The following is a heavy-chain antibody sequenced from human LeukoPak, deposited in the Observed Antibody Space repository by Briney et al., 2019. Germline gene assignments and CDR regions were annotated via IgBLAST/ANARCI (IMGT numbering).Heavy chain of an antibody. CDR1: GGSISSGSYY. V-gene: IGHV4-61*02. Sequence: SETLSLTCTVSGGSISSGSYYWSWIRQPAGKGLEWIGRIYSSGSTSYNPSLKSRVTISTDTSKNQFSLNLSSVTAADTAVYYCATHYGDSGNWFDPWGQGTLVTVSS. CDR3: ATHYGDSGNWFDP. D-gene: IGHD4-17*01. CDR2: IYSSGST. J-gene: IGHJ5*02.